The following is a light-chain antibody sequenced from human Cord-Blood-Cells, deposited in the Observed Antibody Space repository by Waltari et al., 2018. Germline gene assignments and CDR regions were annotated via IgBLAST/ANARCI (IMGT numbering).Light chain of an antibody. CDR3: QQYNSYSPWT. V-gene: IGKV1-5*03. J-gene: IGKJ1*01. CDR1: QSISSW. CDR2: KAS. Sequence: DIQMTQSPSTLSASVGDRATITCRASQSISSWLAWYQQKPGKAPKILIYKASSLESGVPSRFSGSGSGTEFTLTISSLQPDDFATYYCQQYNSYSPWTFGQGTKVEIK.